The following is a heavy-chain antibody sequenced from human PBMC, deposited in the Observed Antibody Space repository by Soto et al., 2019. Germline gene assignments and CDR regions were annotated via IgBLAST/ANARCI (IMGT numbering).Heavy chain of an antibody. D-gene: IGHD6-13*01. V-gene: IGHV4-59*08. J-gene: IGHJ5*02. CDR1: GGSINNYY. Sequence: SETLSLTCTVSGGSINNYYWSWIRQPPGDGLEWIGSIYYAGSSNYNPSLNSRVTISLDTSKNHFSLKLTYVTAADTAMYYCARPKTIGAAAGKGWFDPWGQGTLVTVSS. CDR3: ARPKTIGAAAGKGWFDP. CDR2: IYYAGSS.